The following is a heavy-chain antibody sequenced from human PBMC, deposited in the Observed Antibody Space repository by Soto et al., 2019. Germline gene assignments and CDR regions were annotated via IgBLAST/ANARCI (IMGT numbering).Heavy chain of an antibody. CDR1: GFTFSSYA. V-gene: IGHV3-23*01. D-gene: IGHD3-10*01. J-gene: IGHJ4*02. CDR3: AKDGQWFGELLNYFDY. CDR2: ISGSGGST. Sequence: GGSLRLSCAASGFTFSSYAMSWVRQAPGKGLEWVSAISGSGGSTYYADSVKGRFTISSDNSKNTLYLQMNSLRAEDTAVYYCAKDGQWFGELLNYFDYWGQGTLVTVSS.